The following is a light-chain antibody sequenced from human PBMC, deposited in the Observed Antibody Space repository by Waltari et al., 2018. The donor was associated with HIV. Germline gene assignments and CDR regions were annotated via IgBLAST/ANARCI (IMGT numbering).Light chain of an antibody. J-gene: IGLJ2*01. CDR1: SSDLGTYSL. V-gene: IGLV2-23*01. CDR2: EGN. CDR3: SSYTSFSTVL. Sequence: QSALTQPASVSGSPGQSITISCTGTSSDLGTYSLVSWYQHPPGKAPKLMIYEGNKRPSGVSNRFSGSKSGNTASLTISGLQAEDEADYYCSSYTSFSTVLFGGGTKLTVL.